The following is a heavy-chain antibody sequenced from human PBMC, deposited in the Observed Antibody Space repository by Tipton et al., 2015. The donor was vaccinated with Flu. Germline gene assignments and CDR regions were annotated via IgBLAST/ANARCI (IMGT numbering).Heavy chain of an antibody. Sequence: QLVQSGGGLIQPGESLRLSCAASGFTVNSNYMTWVRQAPGKGLEWVSVIYSDGTTYYADSVKGRFTISRDISKNTLYLQMNSLRVEDTAVYYCAREGGYDFWSGYYPYAMDVWGQGTTVTVPS. V-gene: IGHV3-53*01. CDR1: GFTVNSNY. CDR2: IYSDGTT. J-gene: IGHJ6*02. CDR3: AREGGYDFWSGYYPYAMDV. D-gene: IGHD3-3*01.